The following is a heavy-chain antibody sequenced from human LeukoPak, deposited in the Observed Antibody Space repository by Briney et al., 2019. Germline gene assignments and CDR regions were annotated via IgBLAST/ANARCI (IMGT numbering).Heavy chain of an antibody. CDR1: GFTFSSYS. D-gene: IGHD3-22*01. CDR3: ARSGYYYDSRVDY. V-gene: IGHV3-21*01. Sequence: GGSLRLSCAASGFTFSSYSMNWVRQAPAKGLEWVSSISSSSSYIYYADSVKGRFTISRDNAKNSLYLQMNSLRAEDTAVYYCARSGYYYDSRVDYWGQGTLVTVSS. J-gene: IGHJ4*02. CDR2: ISSSSSYI.